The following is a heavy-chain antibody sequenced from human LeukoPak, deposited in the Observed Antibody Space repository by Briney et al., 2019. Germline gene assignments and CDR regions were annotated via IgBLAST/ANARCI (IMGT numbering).Heavy chain of an antibody. CDR2: ISGSGTRT. D-gene: IGHD4-17*01. CDR3: AKLLNDYDDYVFVS. J-gene: IGHJ5*01. V-gene: IGHV3-23*01. CDR1: GFTFRVYA. Sequence: GGSLRLSCVASGFTFRVYALTWVRQAPGKGLEWVSAISGSGTRTHYADSVAGRFTISRDNSKNTVYLQMSSLRAEDTAVYYCAKLLNDYDDYVFVSWGQGTLVTVSS.